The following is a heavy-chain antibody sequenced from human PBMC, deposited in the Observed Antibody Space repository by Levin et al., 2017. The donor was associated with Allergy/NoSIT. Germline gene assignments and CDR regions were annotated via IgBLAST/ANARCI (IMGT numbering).Heavy chain of an antibody. V-gene: IGHV1-18*01. CDR2: ISAYNGNT. J-gene: IGHJ4*02. CDR3: ARDRTVADDRSGDY. D-gene: IGHD6-19*01. CDR1: GYTFTSYG. Sequence: VASVKVSCKASGYTFTSYGISWVRQAPGQGLEWMGWISAYNGNTNYAQKLQGRVTMTTDTSTSTAYMELRSLRSDDTAAYYCARDRTVADDRSGDYWGQGTLVTVSS.